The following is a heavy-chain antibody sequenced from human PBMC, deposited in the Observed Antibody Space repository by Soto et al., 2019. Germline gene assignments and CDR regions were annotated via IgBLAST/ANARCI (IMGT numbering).Heavy chain of an antibody. Sequence: GGSLSLSCAAAGFTFVDFAMRWVRPAPGKGLEWVSGISWNSGSIGYADSVKGRFTISRDNAKNSLYRQMNSLRAEDTALYYCAKNTKCGSSGWYNYFDDWVQGTLVTVSS. CDR1: GFTFVDFA. CDR2: ISWNSGSI. J-gene: IGHJ4*02. CDR3: AKNTKCGSSGWYNYFDD. D-gene: IGHD6-19*01. V-gene: IGHV3-9*01.